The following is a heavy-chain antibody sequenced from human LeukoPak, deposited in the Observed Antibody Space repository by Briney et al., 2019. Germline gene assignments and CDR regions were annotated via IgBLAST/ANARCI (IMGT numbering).Heavy chain of an antibody. Sequence: SETLSLTCTVSGGSISSSGYYWGWIRQPPGKGLEWIGYIYYSGSTNYNPSLKSRVTISVDTSKNQFPLKLSSVTAADTAVYYCARDGAVAGPLWGQGTLVTVSS. CDR2: IYYSGST. V-gene: IGHV4-61*08. J-gene: IGHJ4*02. CDR3: ARDGAVAGPL. D-gene: IGHD6-19*01. CDR1: GGSISSSGYY.